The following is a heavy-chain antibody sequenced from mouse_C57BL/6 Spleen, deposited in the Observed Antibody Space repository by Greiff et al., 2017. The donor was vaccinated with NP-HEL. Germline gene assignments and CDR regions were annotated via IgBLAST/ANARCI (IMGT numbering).Heavy chain of an antibody. V-gene: IGHV1-62-2*01. Sequence: LVESGAELVKPGASVKLSCKASGYTFTEYTIHWVKQRSGQGLEWIGWFYPGSGSIKYNEKFKDKATLTADKSSSTVYMELSRLTSEDSAVYFCARHEDYYGSSYYWYFDVWGTGTTVTVSS. CDR3: ARHEDYYGSSYYWYFDV. CDR2: FYPGSGSI. D-gene: IGHD1-1*01. J-gene: IGHJ1*03. CDR1: GYTFTEYT.